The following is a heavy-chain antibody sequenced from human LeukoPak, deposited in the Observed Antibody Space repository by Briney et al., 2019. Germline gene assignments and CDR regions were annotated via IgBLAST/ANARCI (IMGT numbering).Heavy chain of an antibody. D-gene: IGHD3-22*01. Sequence: SETLSLTCAVYGGSFSGYYWSWIRQPPGKGLERIGEINHSGSTNYNPSLKSRVTISVDTSKNQFSLKLSSVTAADTAVYYCARIPTYYYDSSGYYSFDYWGQGTLVTVSS. V-gene: IGHV4-34*01. CDR1: GGSFSGYY. J-gene: IGHJ4*02. CDR2: INHSGST. CDR3: ARIPTYYYDSSGYYSFDY.